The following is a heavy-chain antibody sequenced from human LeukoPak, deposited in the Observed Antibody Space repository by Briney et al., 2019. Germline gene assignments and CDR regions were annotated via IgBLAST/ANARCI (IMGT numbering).Heavy chain of an antibody. CDR2: INHSGST. J-gene: IGHJ3*02. D-gene: IGHD3-22*01. V-gene: IGHV4-34*01. Sequence: SETLSLTCAVYGGSFSGYYWSWIRQPPGKGLEWIGEINHSGSTNHNPSLKSRVTISVDTSKNQFSLKLSSVTAADTAVYYCASPSRYYDSAGHDAFDIWGQGTMVTVSS. CDR3: ASPSRYYDSAGHDAFDI. CDR1: GGSFSGYY.